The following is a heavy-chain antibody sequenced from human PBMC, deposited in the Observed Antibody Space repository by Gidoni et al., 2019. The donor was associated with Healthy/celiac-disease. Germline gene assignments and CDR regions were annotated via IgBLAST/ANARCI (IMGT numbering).Heavy chain of an antibody. CDR2: IYYSGST. CDR1: GGSVSRSSHY. CDR3: ARIPRGWLIDAFDI. Sequence: QRQLQESGPGLAKPSETPSLTCSAPGGSVSRSSHYWGWIRQPPGKGLEWIGSIYYSGSTYYTPSLKSRVTISVDTSKNQFSLKLSSVTAADTAVYYCARIPRGWLIDAFDIWGQGTMVTVSS. D-gene: IGHD6-19*01. V-gene: IGHV4-39*01. J-gene: IGHJ3*02.